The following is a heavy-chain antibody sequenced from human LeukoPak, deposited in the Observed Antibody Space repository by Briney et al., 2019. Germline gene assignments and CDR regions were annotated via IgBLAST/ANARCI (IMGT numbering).Heavy chain of an antibody. CDR1: GGSFSGYY. Sequence: PSETLSLTCAVYGGSFSGYYWSWIRQPPGKGLEWIGEINHSGSTNYNPSLKSRVTISVDTSKNQFSLKLSSVTAADTAVYYCANTMDTYYFDYWGQGTLVTVSP. V-gene: IGHV4-34*01. J-gene: IGHJ4*02. D-gene: IGHD3-10*01. CDR3: ANTMDTYYFDY. CDR2: INHSGST.